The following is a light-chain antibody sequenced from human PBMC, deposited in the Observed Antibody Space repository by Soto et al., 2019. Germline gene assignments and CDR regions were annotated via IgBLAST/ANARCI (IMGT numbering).Light chain of an antibody. J-gene: IGLJ1*01. Sequence: QSVLTPPASVSGSPGQSITISCTGTSSDVGSYNLVSWYQQHPGKATKLIIYEGSKRPSGVSNRFSGSKSGNTASLTISGLQAEDEADYYCCSYAGSSTPYVFGTGTKLTV. CDR3: CSYAGSSTPYV. V-gene: IGLV2-23*01. CDR2: EGS. CDR1: SSDVGSYNL.